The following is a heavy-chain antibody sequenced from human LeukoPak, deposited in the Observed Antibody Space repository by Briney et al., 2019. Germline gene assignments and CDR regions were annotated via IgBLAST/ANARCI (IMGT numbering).Heavy chain of an antibody. CDR3: AKDPPLYYYGSGSYYNYFDY. D-gene: IGHD3-10*01. Sequence: QPGGSLRLSCAASGFTFSSYAMSWVRQAPGKGLEWVSAISGSGGSTYYADSVKGRFTISRGNSKNTLYLQMNSLRAEDTAVYYCAKDPPLYYYGSGSYYNYFDYWGQGTLVTVSS. J-gene: IGHJ4*02. CDR2: ISGSGGST. CDR1: GFTFSSYA. V-gene: IGHV3-23*01.